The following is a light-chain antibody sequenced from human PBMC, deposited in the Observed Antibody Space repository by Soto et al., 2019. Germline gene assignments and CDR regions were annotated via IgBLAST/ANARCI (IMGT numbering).Light chain of an antibody. CDR3: SSYKSRDTRV. J-gene: IGLJ1*01. CDR1: SSDVGGYNY. Sequence: QSALTQPASVSGSPGQSITISCTGTSSDVGGYNYVSWYQQHPDKAPKLMIYEVNNRPSGVSNRFSGSKSGNMASLTIYGLQAEHEAAYYCSSYKSRDTRVFGTGTKLTVL. CDR2: EVN. V-gene: IGLV2-14*01.